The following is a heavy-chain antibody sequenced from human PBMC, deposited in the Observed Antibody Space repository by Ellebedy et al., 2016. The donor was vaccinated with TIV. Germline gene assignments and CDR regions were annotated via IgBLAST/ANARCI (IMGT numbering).Heavy chain of an antibody. CDR3: ARALGGGDCY. V-gene: IGHV3-7*01. Sequence: GGSLRLXXAASGFTFSTYWMHWVRQAPGKGLEWVANIKQDGSEKYYVDSLKGRFTISRDNAKNSLYLQMNSLRAEDTAVYYCARALGGGDCYWGQGTLVTVSS. D-gene: IGHD2-21*02. J-gene: IGHJ4*02. CDR1: GFTFSTYW. CDR2: IKQDGSEK.